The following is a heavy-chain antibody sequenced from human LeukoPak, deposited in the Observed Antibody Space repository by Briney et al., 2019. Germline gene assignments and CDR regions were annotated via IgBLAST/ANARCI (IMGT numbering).Heavy chain of an antibody. Sequence: GGSLTLSCAASGLTFSSYAMSWVRQAPGKGLEWVSAISGSGGSTYYADSVKGRFNISRDNSTNTLYIQMKSPRAEDTAVYYCARTVSSSWYQTARWFDPWGQGTLVTVPS. CDR3: ARTVSSSWYQTARWFDP. D-gene: IGHD6-13*01. CDR2: ISGSGGST. V-gene: IGHV3-23*01. J-gene: IGHJ5*02. CDR1: GLTFSSYA.